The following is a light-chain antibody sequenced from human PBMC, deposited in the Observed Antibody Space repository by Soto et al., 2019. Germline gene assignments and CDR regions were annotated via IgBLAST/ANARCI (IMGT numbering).Light chain of an antibody. J-gene: IGLJ1*01. Sequence: APSAPDSPGQSFTIPFTATRRDVGGYHYVSWYQHHRCRAPKLVIYEVVKRPPSVPGCFAGSTSGNTASLNVSGLKADDTADYYCLSYGGSNNYVFGTGTKV. V-gene: IGLV2-8*01. CDR1: RRDVGGYHY. CDR2: EVV. CDR3: LSYGGSNNYV.